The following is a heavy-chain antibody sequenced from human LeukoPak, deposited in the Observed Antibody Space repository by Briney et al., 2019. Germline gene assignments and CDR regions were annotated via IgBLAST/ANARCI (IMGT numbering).Heavy chain of an antibody. CDR2: IYYSGST. Sequence: PSETLSLTCTVSGGSISSSSYYWGWIRQPPGKGLEWIGSIYYSGSTYYNPSLKSRVTISVDTSKNQFSLKLSSVTAADTAVYYCARHRSFDYLFPYDYWGQGTLVTVSS. CDR3: ARHRSFDYLFPYDY. V-gene: IGHV4-39*01. J-gene: IGHJ4*02. D-gene: IGHD3-9*01. CDR1: GGSISSSSYY.